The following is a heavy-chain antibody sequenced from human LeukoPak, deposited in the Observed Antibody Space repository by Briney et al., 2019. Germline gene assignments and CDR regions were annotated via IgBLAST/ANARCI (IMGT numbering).Heavy chain of an antibody. D-gene: IGHD3-16*02. CDR3: ARDESGGVWGSYRSLKGWFDP. Sequence: ASVKVSCKASGYTFTSYGISWVRQAPGQGLEWMGWISAYNGNTNYAQKLQGRVTITADESTSTAYMELSSLRSEDTAVYYCARDESGGVWGSYRSLKGWFDPWGQGTLVTVSS. CDR2: ISAYNGNT. J-gene: IGHJ5*02. CDR1: GYTFTSYG. V-gene: IGHV1-18*01.